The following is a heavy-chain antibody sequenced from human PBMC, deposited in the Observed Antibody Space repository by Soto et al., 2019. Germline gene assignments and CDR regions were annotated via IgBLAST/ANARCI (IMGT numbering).Heavy chain of an antibody. Sequence: VQLVESGGGVVQPGRSLRLSCAASGITFSSYAMHWVRQAPGKGLEWVSAISGGSTHYADFVRGRFTISKDNSKNTLYLQMNSLRAEDTAVYYCAKAGTTVYWGQGTLVTVSS. J-gene: IGHJ4*02. CDR2: ISGGST. V-gene: IGHV3-23*04. D-gene: IGHD1-1*01. CDR3: AKAGTTVY. CDR1: GITFSSYA.